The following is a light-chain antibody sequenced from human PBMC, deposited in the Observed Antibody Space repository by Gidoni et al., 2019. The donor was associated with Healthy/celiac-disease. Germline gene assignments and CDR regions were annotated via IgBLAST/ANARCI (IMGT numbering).Light chain of an antibody. CDR3: QVWDSSTANYV. Sequence: SYELTQPLSVSVALGQTARITCGGNNIGSKNVHWYQQKPGQAPVLVIYRDSNRPSGIPDLFSCSNSGNTATLTIIRAQAGDEADYYCQVWDSSTANYVFGTGTKVTVL. J-gene: IGLJ1*01. CDR2: RDS. V-gene: IGLV3-9*01. CDR1: NIGSKN.